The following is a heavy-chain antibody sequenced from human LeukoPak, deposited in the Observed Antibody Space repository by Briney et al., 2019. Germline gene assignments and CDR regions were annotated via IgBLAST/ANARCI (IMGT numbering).Heavy chain of an antibody. V-gene: IGHV3-30*04. J-gene: IGHJ4*02. Sequence: GGSLRLSCAASGFTFSSYAMRWVRQAPGKGLEWVAVISYDGSNKYYADSVKGRFTISRDNSKNTLYLQMNSLRAEDTAVYYCARNFRYSGSLFDYWGQGTLVTVSS. CDR2: ISYDGSNK. D-gene: IGHD1-26*01. CDR1: GFTFSSYA. CDR3: ARNFRYSGSLFDY.